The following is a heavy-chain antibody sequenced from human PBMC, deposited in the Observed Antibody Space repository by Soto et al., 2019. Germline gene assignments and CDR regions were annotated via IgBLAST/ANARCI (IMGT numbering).Heavy chain of an antibody. CDR1: RGSVCRGIFC. CDR3: ARVGSDYDNSGDHLP. Sequence: PSETLSLTCTVSRGSVCRGIFCWSWIRQPPGKGLEWIGYIYYSGSTNYNPSLKGRVTISVDKSENQFSLRLKSVTAADTAVYYCARVGSDYDNSGDHLPGGPGTLVT. D-gene: IGHD3-22*01. V-gene: IGHV4-61*01. J-gene: IGHJ1*01. CDR2: IYYSGST.